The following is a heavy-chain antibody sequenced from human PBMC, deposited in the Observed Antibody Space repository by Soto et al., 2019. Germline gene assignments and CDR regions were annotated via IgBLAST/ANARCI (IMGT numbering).Heavy chain of an antibody. CDR2: IDWDDDK. CDR3: ARYTGSYHIFDY. D-gene: IGHD1-26*01. J-gene: IGHJ4*02. Sequence: SGPTLVNQTQTLTLTCTFSGFSLSSSGMRVSWIRQPPGKALEWLARIDWDDDKFYSTSLKTRLTISKDTSKNQVVLTMTNMDPVDTATYYCARYTGSYHIFDYWGQGTLVTVSS. V-gene: IGHV2-70*04. CDR1: GFSLSSSGMR.